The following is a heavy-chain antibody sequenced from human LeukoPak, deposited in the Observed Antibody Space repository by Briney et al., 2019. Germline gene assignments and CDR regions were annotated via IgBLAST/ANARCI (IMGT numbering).Heavy chain of an antibody. CDR2: IKQDGSER. CDR1: GFAFSSYW. D-gene: IGHD6-6*01. Sequence: GGSLRLSCAASGFAFSSYWMRWVRQAPGKGREWVANIKQDGSERYYVDSVKGRFTISRDNAKSSLYLQMNSLRAEDTAVYYCARKAAPAMDVWGQGTTVTVSS. J-gene: IGHJ6*02. CDR3: ARKAAPAMDV. V-gene: IGHV3-7*01.